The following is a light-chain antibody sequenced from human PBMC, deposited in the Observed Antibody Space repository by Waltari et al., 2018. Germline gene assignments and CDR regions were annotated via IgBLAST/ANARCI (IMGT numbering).Light chain of an antibody. V-gene: IGKV1-12*01. CDR2: SAS. J-gene: IGKJ2*01. CDR1: QGISSW. CDR3: QQANSFPPT. Sequence: DIQMTQSPSSVSASVEDRVTITCRASQGISSWLAWYQQKPGKAPKLLIYSASTLYNGVPLRFSGSGSGTDFTLTISSLQPDDSGTYYCQQANSFPPTFGQGTKLEI.